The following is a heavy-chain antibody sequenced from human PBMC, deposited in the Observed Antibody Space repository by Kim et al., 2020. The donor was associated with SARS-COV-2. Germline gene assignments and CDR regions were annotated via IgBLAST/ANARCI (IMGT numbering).Heavy chain of an antibody. CDR1: GFTFSSYS. CDR2: ISSSSSTI. Sequence: GGSLRLSCAASGFTFSSYSMNWVRQAPGKGLEWVSYISSSSSTIYYADSVKGRFTISRDNAKNSLYLQMNSLRDEDTAVYYCARDKSGGYVGGPYYYYYYGMDVWGQGTTVTVSS. CDR3: ARDKSGGYVGGPYYYYYYGMDV. J-gene: IGHJ6*02. V-gene: IGHV3-48*02. D-gene: IGHD5-12*01.